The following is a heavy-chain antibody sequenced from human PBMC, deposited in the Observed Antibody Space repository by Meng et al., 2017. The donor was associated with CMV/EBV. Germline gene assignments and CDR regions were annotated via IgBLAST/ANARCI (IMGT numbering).Heavy chain of an antibody. CDR1: GFTFSSYA. V-gene: IGHV3-30*04. D-gene: IGHD2-21*01. CDR3: ASAAYCGGDCYSGAFDI. J-gene: IGHJ3*02. CDR2: ISYGGSNK. Sequence: GALRLSCAASGFTFSSYAMHWVRQAPGKGLEWVAVISYGGSNKYYADSVKGRFTISRDNSKNTLYLQMNSLRAEDTAVYYCASAAYCGGDCYSGAFDIWGQGTMVTVSS.